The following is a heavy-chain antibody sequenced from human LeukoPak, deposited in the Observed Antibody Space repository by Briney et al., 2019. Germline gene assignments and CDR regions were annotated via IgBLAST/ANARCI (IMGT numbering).Heavy chain of an antibody. CDR2: IYYSGST. CDR1: GGSISSYY. Sequence: SETLSLTCTVSGGSISSYYWSWIRQPPGKGLEWIGYIYYSGSTNYNPSLKSRVTISVDTSKNQFSLKLSSVTAADTAVYYCARVTTVAGTVYGMDVWGQGTTVTVSS. J-gene: IGHJ6*02. V-gene: IGHV4-59*01. D-gene: IGHD6-19*01. CDR3: ARVTTVAGTVYGMDV.